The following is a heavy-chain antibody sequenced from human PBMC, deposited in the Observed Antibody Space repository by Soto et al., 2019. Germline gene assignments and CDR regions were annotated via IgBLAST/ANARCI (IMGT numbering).Heavy chain of an antibody. Sequence: GSLRLSCVASGFTFSSYEMNWVRQAPGKGLEWVSYISSGCTTIYYADSVKGRFTIYRDNAKNSLDLQMSSLRADDTAIYYCARALDFCSGYLSDWGQGTLVTVSS. J-gene: IGHJ4*02. D-gene: IGHD3-3*01. CDR1: GFTFSSYE. CDR3: ARALDFCSGYLSD. CDR2: ISSGCTTI. V-gene: IGHV3-48*03.